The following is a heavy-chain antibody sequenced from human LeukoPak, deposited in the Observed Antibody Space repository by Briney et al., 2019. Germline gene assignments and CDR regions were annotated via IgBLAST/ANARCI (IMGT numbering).Heavy chain of an antibody. J-gene: IGHJ5*02. Sequence: SETLSLTCAVYGGSFSGYYWSWLRQPPGKGLEWIGEINHSGSTNYNPSLKSRVTISVDTSKNQFSLKLSSVTAADTAVYYCARDLPYSSSWYLSRSWFDPWGQGTLVTVSS. V-gene: IGHV4-34*01. CDR3: ARDLPYSSSWYLSRSWFDP. CDR1: GGSFSGYY. D-gene: IGHD6-13*01. CDR2: INHSGST.